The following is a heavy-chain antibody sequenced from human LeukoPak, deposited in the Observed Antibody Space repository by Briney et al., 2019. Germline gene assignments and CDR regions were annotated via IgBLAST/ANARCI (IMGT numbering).Heavy chain of an antibody. CDR3: APDDDYYDSRLDY. V-gene: IGHV3-23*01. D-gene: IGHD3-22*01. Sequence: PGGSLRLSCAASGFTFSSYAMSWVRQAPGKGLEWVSAISGSGGSTYYADSVKGRFPISRDNSKNTLYLQMNGLRAEDTAVYYCAPDDDYYDSRLDYWGQGTLVTVSS. CDR2: ISGSGGST. J-gene: IGHJ4*02. CDR1: GFTFSSYA.